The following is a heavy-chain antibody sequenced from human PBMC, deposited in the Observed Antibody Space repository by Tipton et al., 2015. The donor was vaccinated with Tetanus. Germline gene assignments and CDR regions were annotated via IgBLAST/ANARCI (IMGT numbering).Heavy chain of an antibody. CDR2: INHSGTT. Sequence: TLSLTCAVSGGSFTDCYWGWVRQPPGRGLEWIGEINHSGTTYYNASLKSRLTMSVDTSEQHFSLNLNSVTASDTAMYYCARDGGNYFYYGMNVWGQGAAVTVSS. CDR1: GGSFTDCY. CDR3: ARDGGNYFYYGMNV. V-gene: IGHV4-34*01. J-gene: IGHJ6*02.